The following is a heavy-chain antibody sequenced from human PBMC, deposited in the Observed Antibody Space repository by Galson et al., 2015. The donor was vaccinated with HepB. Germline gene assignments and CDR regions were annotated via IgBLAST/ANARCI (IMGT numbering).Heavy chain of an antibody. J-gene: IGHJ6*02. CDR3: ARYNWIQYSGYYGMDV. V-gene: IGHV3-7*03. CDR1: GFTFSSYW. CDR2: IKQDGSEK. D-gene: IGHD1-20*01. Sequence: SLRLSCAASGFTFSSYWMSWVRQAPGKGLEWVANIKQDGSEKYYVDSVKGRFTISRDNAKNSLYLQMNSLRAEDTAVYYCARYNWIQYSGYYGMDVWGQGTTVTVSS.